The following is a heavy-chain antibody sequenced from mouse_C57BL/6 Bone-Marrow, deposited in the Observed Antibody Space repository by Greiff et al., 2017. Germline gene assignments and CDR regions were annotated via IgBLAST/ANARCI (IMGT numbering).Heavy chain of an antibody. CDR2: IWTGVGT. CDR3: ARDGYYSWFAY. CDR1: GFSLTSYA. V-gene: IGHV2-9-1*01. Sequence: QVQLKESGPGLVAPSQSLSITCTVSGFSLTSYAISWVRQPPGKGLEWLGVIWTGVGTNYNSALKSRLSISKDNSKSQVFLKMNSLQTDDTARYYCARDGYYSWFAYWGQGTLVTVSA. J-gene: IGHJ3*01. D-gene: IGHD2-3*01.